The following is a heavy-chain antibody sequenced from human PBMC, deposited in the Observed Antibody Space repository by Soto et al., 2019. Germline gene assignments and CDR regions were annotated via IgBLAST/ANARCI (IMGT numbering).Heavy chain of an antibody. CDR3: ARDRYYGSGTYYNFYSGMDV. V-gene: IGHV4-30-4*01. Sequence: PSATLSLTCTVSGGSINSGDYYWTWVRQPPGKGLEWIGNIFHSGSTYYTPSLQSRVTISLDTSKNHFSLKLSSVTPADTAVYYCARDRYYGSGTYYNFYSGMDVWGQGTTVT. CDR2: IFHSGST. D-gene: IGHD3-10*01. J-gene: IGHJ6*02. CDR1: GGSINSGDYY.